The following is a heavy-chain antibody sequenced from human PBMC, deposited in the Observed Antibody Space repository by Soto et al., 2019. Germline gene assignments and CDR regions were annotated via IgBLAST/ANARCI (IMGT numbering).Heavy chain of an antibody. J-gene: IGHJ4*02. Sequence: QVQLVESGGGVVQPGRSLRLSCAASGFTFSSYGMHWVRQAPGKGLEWVAVISYDGSNKYYADSVKGRFTISRDNSKNTLYLQMNSLRAEDTAVYYCAKVRGTMVRGVIGPLDYWGQGTLVTVSS. CDR1: GFTFSSYG. D-gene: IGHD3-10*01. V-gene: IGHV3-30*18. CDR3: AKVRGTMVRGVIGPLDY. CDR2: ISYDGSNK.